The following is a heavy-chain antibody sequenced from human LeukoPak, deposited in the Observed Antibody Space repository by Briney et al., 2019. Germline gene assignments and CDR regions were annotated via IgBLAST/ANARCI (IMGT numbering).Heavy chain of an antibody. CDR3: ARVAEAAAFDS. CDR1: GFTFSDYN. CDR2: ISSNSRYI. V-gene: IGHV3-11*06. Sequence: GGSLRLSCAASGFTFSDYNMRWIRQAPGKGLEWVSSISSNSRYIYYADSMRGRFTISRDNAKNSLYLQMNSLKPEDTAVYYCARVAEAAAFDSWGQGTLVTVSS. D-gene: IGHD6-13*01. J-gene: IGHJ4*02.